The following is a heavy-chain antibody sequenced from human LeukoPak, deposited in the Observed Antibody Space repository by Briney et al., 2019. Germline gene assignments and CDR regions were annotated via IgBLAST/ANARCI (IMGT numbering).Heavy chain of an antibody. V-gene: IGHV4-59*01. CDR1: GGSISSYY. Sequence: SETLSLTCTVSGGSISSYYWSWIRQPPGKGLEWIGYIYYSGSTNYNPSLKSRVTISVDTSKNQFSLKLSFVTAADTAVYYCARLIGYLGYCSGGSCYPGYAFDIWGQGTMVTVSS. CDR3: ARLIGYLGYCSGGSCYPGYAFDI. CDR2: IYYSGST. D-gene: IGHD2-15*01. J-gene: IGHJ3*02.